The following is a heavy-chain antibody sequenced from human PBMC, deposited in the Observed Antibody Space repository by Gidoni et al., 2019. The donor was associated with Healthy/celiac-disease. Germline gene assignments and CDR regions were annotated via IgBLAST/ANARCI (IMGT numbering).Heavy chain of an antibody. CDR3: ARLSTTAPYYFDY. CDR2: IYSGGST. D-gene: IGHD4-17*01. Sequence: EVQLVESGGGLVQPGGSLRLSCAASGFTVSSNYMSWVRQAPGKGLEWVSVIYSGGSTYYADSVKGRFTISRDNSKNTLYLQMNSLRAEDTAVYYCARLSTTAPYYFDYWGQGTLVTVSS. CDR1: GFTVSSNY. J-gene: IGHJ4*02. V-gene: IGHV3-66*01.